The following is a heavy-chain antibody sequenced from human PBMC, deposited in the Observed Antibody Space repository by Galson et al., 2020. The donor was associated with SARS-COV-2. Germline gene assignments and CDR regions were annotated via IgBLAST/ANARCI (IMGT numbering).Heavy chain of an antibody. V-gene: IGHV1-18*01. CDR3: VRSFEGYYDSSGYWQSYWYFDL. Sequence: ASVKVSCKASGYTFTSYGISWVRQAPGQGLEWMGWISAYNGNTNYAQKLQGRVTMTTDTSTSTAYMELRSLRSDDTAVYYCVRSFEGYYDSSGYWQSYWYFDLWGRGTLVTVSS. D-gene: IGHD3-22*01. CDR1: GYTFTSYG. J-gene: IGHJ2*01. CDR2: ISAYNGNT.